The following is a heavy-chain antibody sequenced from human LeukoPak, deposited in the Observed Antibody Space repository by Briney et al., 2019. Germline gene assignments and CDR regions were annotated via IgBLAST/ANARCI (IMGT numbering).Heavy chain of an antibody. Sequence: PSETLSLTCTVSGYSVSSGYYWGWIRQPPGKGLEWIGSIYHSGSTYYNPSLKSRVTISVDTSKNQFSLKLSSVTAADTAVYYCARYIQLPRPGFDYWGQGTLVTVSS. CDR2: IYHSGST. CDR3: ARYIQLPRPGFDY. V-gene: IGHV4-38-2*02. CDR1: GYSVSSGYY. D-gene: IGHD6-6*01. J-gene: IGHJ4*02.